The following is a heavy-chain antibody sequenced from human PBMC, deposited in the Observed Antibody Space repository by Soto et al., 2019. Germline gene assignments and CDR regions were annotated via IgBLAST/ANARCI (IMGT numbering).Heavy chain of an antibody. V-gene: IGHV4-61*08. D-gene: IGHD3-10*01. CDR1: VGSVSSGGYY. CDR3: ARAGSYRYFDY. CDR2: IYYSGST. J-gene: IGHJ4*02. Sequence: QVQLQESGPGLVKPSETLSLTCSVSVGSVSSGGYYWSWIRQPPGKGLEWIVCIYYSGSTDYNPSLKSRVTMSLDKSKNQFSLKLNPVTAADTAVYFCARAGSYRYFDYWGQGTLVTVSS.